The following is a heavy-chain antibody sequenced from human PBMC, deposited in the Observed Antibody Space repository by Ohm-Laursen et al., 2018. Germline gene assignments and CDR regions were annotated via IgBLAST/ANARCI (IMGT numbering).Heavy chain of an antibody. CDR1: GYIFTNYY. J-gene: IGHJ4*02. CDR2: IHPAGGEP. V-gene: IGHV1-46*01. CDR3: ARDPPQDTSAYYDY. Sequence: ASVKVSCKASGYIFTNYYLHWVRQAPGQGLEWMGLIHPAGGEPNYAQNFQGRVTMTRDTSTSTVYMELTSLRSEDTAVYYCARDPPQDTSAYYDYWGQGTLVTVSS. D-gene: IGHD2-2*01.